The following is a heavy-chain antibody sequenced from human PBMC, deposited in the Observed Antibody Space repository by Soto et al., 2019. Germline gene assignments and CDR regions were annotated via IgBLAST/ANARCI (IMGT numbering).Heavy chain of an antibody. CDR3: ARLPDYYDSSGYPGDAFDI. V-gene: IGHV1-69*06. J-gene: IGHJ3*02. CDR1: GGTFSSYA. Sequence: SVKVSCKASGGTFSSYAISWVRQAPGQGLEWVGGIIPIFGTANYAQKFQGRVTITADKSTSTAYMELSSLRSEDTAVYYCARLPDYYDSSGYPGDAFDIWGQGTMVTVSS. CDR2: IIPIFGTA. D-gene: IGHD3-22*01.